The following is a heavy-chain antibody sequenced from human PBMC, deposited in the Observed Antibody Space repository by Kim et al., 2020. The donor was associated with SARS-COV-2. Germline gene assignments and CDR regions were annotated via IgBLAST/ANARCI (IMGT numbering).Heavy chain of an antibody. D-gene: IGHD4-17*01. CDR1: GYTFTSYY. V-gene: IGHV1-46*01. Sequence: ASVKVSCKASGYTFTSYYMHWVRQAPGQGLEWMGIINPSGGSTSYAQKFQGRVTMTRDTSTSTVYMELSSLRSEDTAVYYCAREIYGDYGSYYYGMDVWGQGATVTVSS. CDR2: INPSGGST. J-gene: IGHJ6*02. CDR3: AREIYGDYGSYYYGMDV.